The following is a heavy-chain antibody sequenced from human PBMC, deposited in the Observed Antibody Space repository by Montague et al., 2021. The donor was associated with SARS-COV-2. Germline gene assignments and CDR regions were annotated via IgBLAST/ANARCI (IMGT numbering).Heavy chain of an antibody. CDR2: VTHRGNT. CDR1: GGSFSGHC. J-gene: IGHJ4*02. CDR3: ARGFDY. Sequence: SETLSLTCAVYGGSFSGHCWSWIRQPPGKGLEWIGEVTHRGNTNYNPSLKSPVTISLDTSNNHFSLKLSSVTAADTAVYYCARGFDYWGQGTLVTVSS. V-gene: IGHV4-34*01.